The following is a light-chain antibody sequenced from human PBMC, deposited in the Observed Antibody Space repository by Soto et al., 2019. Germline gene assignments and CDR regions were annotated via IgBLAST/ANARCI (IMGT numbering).Light chain of an antibody. Sequence: EIVLTQSPGTLSLSPGERATLSCRASQSVSNYLVWYQQKPGHAPRLLISGASSRATGIQDRFSGSGSGTEFSLTIRRLEPEDFAVYYCQQYGGSPQTFGRGTKVEIK. J-gene: IGKJ1*01. CDR1: QSVSNY. CDR2: GAS. V-gene: IGKV3-20*01. CDR3: QQYGGSPQT.